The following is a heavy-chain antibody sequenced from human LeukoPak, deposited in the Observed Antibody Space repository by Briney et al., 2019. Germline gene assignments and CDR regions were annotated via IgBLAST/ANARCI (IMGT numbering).Heavy chain of an antibody. CDR3: ARGDYYLSVGGHRRGMDV. CDR2: ICGSVSGSYDCT. CDR1: GFSFGSYA. V-gene: IGHV3-23*01. J-gene: IGHJ6*02. Sequence: GGSLRLSCAASGFSFGSYAMSWVRQAAGKGLEWVSEICGSVSGSYDCTHYADSVKGRFTISRDNANNSLSLQMNTLRAEDTAVYYCARGDYYLSVGGHRRGMDVWGQGTTVTVSS. D-gene: IGHD3-10*01.